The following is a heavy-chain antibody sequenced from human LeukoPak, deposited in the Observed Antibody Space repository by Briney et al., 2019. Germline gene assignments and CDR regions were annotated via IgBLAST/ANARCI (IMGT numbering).Heavy chain of an antibody. Sequence: SETLSLTCTVSGGSISGYYWSWIRQSPGKGLEWIGYIYYSGSTNYNPSLKSRVTISIDTSKKQFSLKLSSVTAADTAVYYCARDHRVCGYFDYWGQGTLVTVSS. V-gene: IGHV4-59*01. CDR1: GGSISGYY. CDR3: ARDHRVCGYFDY. CDR2: IYYSGST. D-gene: IGHD5/OR15-5a*01. J-gene: IGHJ4*02.